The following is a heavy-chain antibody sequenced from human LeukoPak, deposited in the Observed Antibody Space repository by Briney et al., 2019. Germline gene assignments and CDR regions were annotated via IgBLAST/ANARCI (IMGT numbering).Heavy chain of an antibody. Sequence: SVNVSCKASGYTFTSYGISWVRQAPGQGLEWMGRIIPILGIANYAQKFQGRVTITADKSTSTAYMELSSLRSEDTAVCYCARDLRGQLVSDYWGQGTLVTVSS. V-gene: IGHV1-69*04. CDR1: GYTFTSYG. CDR3: ARDLRGQLVSDY. J-gene: IGHJ4*02. D-gene: IGHD6-13*01. CDR2: IIPILGIA.